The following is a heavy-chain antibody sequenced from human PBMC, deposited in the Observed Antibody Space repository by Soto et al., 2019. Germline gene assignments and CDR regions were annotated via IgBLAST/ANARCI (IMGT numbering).Heavy chain of an antibody. CDR3: AKGADHYDSSRYYYNAFAI. J-gene: IGHJ3*02. D-gene: IGHD3-22*01. CDR1: AFTFSSSA. V-gene: IGHV3-23*01. Sequence: GSLRLSCAASAFTFSSSAMSWVRQAPGKGLEWLSAIGGSGGNTYYADSVKGRFTISRDHSKNTLYLQMNSLRAEDTAVYYCAKGADHYDSSRYYYNAFAIWGQGTKVTVSS. CDR2: IGGSGGNT.